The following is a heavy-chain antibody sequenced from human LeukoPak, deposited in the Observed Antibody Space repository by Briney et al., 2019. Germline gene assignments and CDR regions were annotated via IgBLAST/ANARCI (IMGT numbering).Heavy chain of an antibody. CDR1: GFTFDDYA. D-gene: IGHD1-26*01. Sequence: GRSLRLSCTASGFTFDDYAMHWVRQAPGKGLEWVSGISWNSGSIGYADSVKGRFTISRDNAKNSLYLQMNSLRAEDTAVYYCAKREKERGGSYSYYFDYWGQGTLVTVSS. CDR2: ISWNSGSI. V-gene: IGHV3-9*01. J-gene: IGHJ4*02. CDR3: AKREKERGGSYSYYFDY.